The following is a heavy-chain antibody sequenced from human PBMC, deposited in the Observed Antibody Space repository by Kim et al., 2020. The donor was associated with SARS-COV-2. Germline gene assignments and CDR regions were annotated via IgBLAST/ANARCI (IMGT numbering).Heavy chain of an antibody. J-gene: IGHJ4*01. D-gene: IGHD2-21*01. CDR3: STLWYSYHHPDY. CDR1: GLSFSNAW. V-gene: IGHV3-15*01. CDR2: IKSESSGGRT. Sequence: GGSLRLSCAVSGLSFSNAWMSWVRQAPGKGLEWVGHIKSESSGGRTEYASALKGRFTISRDDSKYTVYLQLNSLKTEDTAVYYCSTLWYSYHHPDYLG.